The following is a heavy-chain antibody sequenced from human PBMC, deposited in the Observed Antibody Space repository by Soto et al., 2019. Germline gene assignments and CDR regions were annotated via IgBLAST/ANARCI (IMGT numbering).Heavy chain of an antibody. CDR1: GGSISNYY. J-gene: IGHJ4*02. CDR3: ARGRRYYYDNTGPFYFEH. D-gene: IGHD3-22*01. Sequence: SETLSLTCTVSGGSISNYYWSLIRQPPGNELEWIAYIYYNGITNYNPSLKSRVTISVDTSKNQFSLTLTSVTAADTAVYYCARGRRYYYDNTGPFYFEHWGQGTLVTVSS. V-gene: IGHV4-59*01. CDR2: IYYNGIT.